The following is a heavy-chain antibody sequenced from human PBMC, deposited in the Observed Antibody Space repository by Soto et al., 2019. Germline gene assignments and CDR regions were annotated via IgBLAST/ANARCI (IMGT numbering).Heavy chain of an antibody. J-gene: IGHJ3*02. CDR1: GGSISSSNYY. D-gene: IGHD1-26*01. V-gene: IGHV4-39*01. Sequence: SETLSLTCTVSGGSISSSNYYWGWIRQPPGKGLEWIGSIYYSGSTSYNSSLKSRVTISVDTSKNQFSLRLSSVTAADTAVYYCQSPTLGDFDIWGQGQMVVVAS. CDR2: IYYSGST. CDR3: QSPTLGDFDI.